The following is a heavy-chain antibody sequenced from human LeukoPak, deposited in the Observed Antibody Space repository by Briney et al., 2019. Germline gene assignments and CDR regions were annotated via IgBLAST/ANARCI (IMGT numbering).Heavy chain of an antibody. CDR1: GGSISSSNYY. J-gene: IGHJ4*02. D-gene: IGHD2-15*01. V-gene: IGHV4-39*07. CDR2: IYYSGTT. Sequence: SETLSLTCAVSGGSISSSNYYWGWIRQPPGKGLEWLGTIYYSGTTYYNPSLKSRVTMSVDTSKNQFSLKLSSVTAADTAVYYCARVDLRAAYFDYWGQGTLVTVSS. CDR3: ARVDLRAAYFDY.